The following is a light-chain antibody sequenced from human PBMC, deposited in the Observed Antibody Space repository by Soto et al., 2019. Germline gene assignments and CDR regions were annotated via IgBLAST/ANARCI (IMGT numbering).Light chain of an antibody. CDR3: AAWDDSLTGVV. Sequence: QSVLTQPPSASGTPGQRVTISCSGSSSNIGSNTVNWYKQLPGTAPKLLIDNDNQRPSGVPDRFSGSKSGTSASLAISGLQSEDEADYYCAAWDDSLTGVVFGGGTKLTVL. CDR2: NDN. V-gene: IGLV1-44*01. J-gene: IGLJ2*01. CDR1: SSNIGSNT.